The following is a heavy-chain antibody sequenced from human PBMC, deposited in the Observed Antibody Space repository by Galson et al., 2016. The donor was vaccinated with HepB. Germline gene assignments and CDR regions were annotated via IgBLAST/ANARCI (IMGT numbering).Heavy chain of an antibody. CDR1: GFTFSNYG. D-gene: IGHD3-10*01. CDR3: AKDRLAAPYYYYVMDV. Sequence: SLRLSCAASGFTFSNYGMHWVRQAPGKGLEWVALISYDGINSYYADSLKGRFTISRDNSKNTLYLQMNSLRAEDTGVYYCAKDRLAAPYYYYVMDVWGQGTTVTDSS. J-gene: IGHJ6*02. CDR2: ISYDGINS. V-gene: IGHV3-30*18.